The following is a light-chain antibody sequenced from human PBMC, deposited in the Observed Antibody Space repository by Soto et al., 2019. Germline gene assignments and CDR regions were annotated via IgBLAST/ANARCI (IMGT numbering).Light chain of an antibody. Sequence: EIVLTQSPGTLSSSPGERATLSYRASQSIDNRYFAWYKPKPGQAPRLLIYATSSRATGIPARFGGSGDGTDFTLTINSLEPEECAVYYCQQYFASSGTFGRGTKVDIK. CDR1: QSIDNRY. J-gene: IGKJ1*01. CDR2: ATS. CDR3: QQYFASSGT. V-gene: IGKV3-20*01.